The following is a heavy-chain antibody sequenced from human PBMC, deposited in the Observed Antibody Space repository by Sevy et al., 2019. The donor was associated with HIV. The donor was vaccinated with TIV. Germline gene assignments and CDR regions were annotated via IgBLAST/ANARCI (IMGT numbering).Heavy chain of an antibody. CDR2: INHSGST. CDR3: ARSPPIVVVPGAPSWFDT. J-gene: IGHJ5*02. CDR1: GGSFSGYY. Sequence: SETLSLTCAVHGGSFSGYYWNWIRQPPGKGLEWIGEINHSGSTNYNPSLKSRVTISVDTSKNQFSLKLSAVTAADTAVYCCARSPPIVVVPGAPSWFDTWGQGTLVTVSS. D-gene: IGHD2-2*01. V-gene: IGHV4-34*01.